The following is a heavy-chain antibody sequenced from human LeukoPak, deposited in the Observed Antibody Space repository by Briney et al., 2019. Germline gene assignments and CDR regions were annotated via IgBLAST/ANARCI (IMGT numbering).Heavy chain of an antibody. CDR3: ARLLAYDNGGSYRGLFDY. D-gene: IGHD3-22*01. J-gene: IGHJ4*02. CDR2: IYSAGTT. CDR1: GFTVSNNY. Sequence: GSLRLSCAASGFTVSNNYMSWVRQAPGKGLEWVSIIYSAGTTYYADSVKGRFTISRDNSKNTVYLQMSSLRAEDTAVYSCARLLAYDNGGSYRGLFDYWGQGTLVTVSS. V-gene: IGHV3-53*01.